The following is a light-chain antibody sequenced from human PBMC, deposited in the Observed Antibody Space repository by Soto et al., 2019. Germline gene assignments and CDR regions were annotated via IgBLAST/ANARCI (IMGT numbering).Light chain of an antibody. CDR3: VRRDSSTSRWT. Sequence: EMVLTQSPGTLSLSPGERATLSCRTSQSVNSRYLAWYQHKPGQAPRLLIYGASNRATGIPDRFSGSASGTDFTLTISRLELEDVAVDYCVRRDSSTSRWTFGQGTKVDI. CDR2: GAS. CDR1: QSVNSRY. J-gene: IGKJ1*01. V-gene: IGKV3-20*01.